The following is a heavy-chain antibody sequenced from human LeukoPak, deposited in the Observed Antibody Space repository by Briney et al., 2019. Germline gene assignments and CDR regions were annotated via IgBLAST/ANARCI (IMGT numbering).Heavy chain of an antibody. J-gene: IGHJ4*02. CDR3: ARKRQDWVVAPDDY. CDR2: IYYSEST. V-gene: IGHV4-39*01. D-gene: IGHD3/OR15-3a*01. Sequence: SETLSLTCTVSGGSISNSNYYWGWIRQPPGKGLEWIGSIYYSESTYYNPSLKSRVTISVDTSKNQFSLKLSSVTAADTAVYYCARKRQDWVVAPDDYWGQGTLVTVSS. CDR1: GGSISNSNYY.